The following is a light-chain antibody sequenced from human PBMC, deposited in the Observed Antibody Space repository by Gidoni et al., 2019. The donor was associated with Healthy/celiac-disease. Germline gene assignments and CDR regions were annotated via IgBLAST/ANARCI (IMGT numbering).Light chain of an antibody. CDR2: QDS. J-gene: IGLJ2*01. CDR1: KLGDKY. CDR3: QAWDSSTAV. V-gene: IGLV3-1*01. Sequence: SYELTQPPSVAVSPGQTASITCSGDKLGDKYACWYQQKPGQSPVLVIDQDSKRPSGIPARFSGSNSGNTATLTISGTQAMDEADYYCQAWDSSTAVFGGGTKLTVL.